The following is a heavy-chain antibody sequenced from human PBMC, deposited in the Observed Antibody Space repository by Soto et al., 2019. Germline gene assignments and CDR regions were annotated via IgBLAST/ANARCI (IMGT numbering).Heavy chain of an antibody. Sequence: PGGSLRLSCAASGFTFSNYGMHWVRQAPGKGLEWVAVISYDGSNKYYADSVRGRFTISRDNSKNTLYLQMNSLRADDTAVYYCAKAAATYYCSGGYCYNYYFDSWGQGTLVTVSS. V-gene: IGHV3-30*18. CDR1: GFTFSNYG. CDR2: ISYDGSNK. CDR3: AKAAATYYCSGGYCYNYYFDS. J-gene: IGHJ4*02. D-gene: IGHD2-15*01.